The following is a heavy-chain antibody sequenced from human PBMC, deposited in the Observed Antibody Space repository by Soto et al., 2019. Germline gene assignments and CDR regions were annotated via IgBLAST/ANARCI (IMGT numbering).Heavy chain of an antibody. J-gene: IGHJ6*02. D-gene: IGHD6-6*01. CDR2: ISYDGSNK. CDR1: GFTFSSYG. V-gene: IGHV3-30*18. Sequence: PXESLSLSCAASGFTFSSYGMHWVRQAPGKGLEWVAVISYDGSNKYYADSVKGRFTISRDNSKNTLYLQMNSLRAEDTAVYYCAKDPRSSSTHYYYYGMDVWGQGTTVTVS. CDR3: AKDPRSSSTHYYYYGMDV.